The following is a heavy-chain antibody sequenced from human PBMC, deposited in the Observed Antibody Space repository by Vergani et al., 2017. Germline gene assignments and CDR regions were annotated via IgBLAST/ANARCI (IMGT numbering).Heavy chain of an antibody. J-gene: IGHJ6*02. CDR1: GFTVSSNY. Sequence: EVQLVESGGGLVQPGGSLRLSCAASGFTVSSNYMSWVRQAPGKGLEWVSVIYSGGSTYYADSVKGRFTISRDNAKNTLYLQMNSMRAEDTAVYYCARDGRWELPYYYYGMDVWGQGTTVTVS. CDR2: IYSGGST. D-gene: IGHD1-26*01. V-gene: IGHV3-66*02. CDR3: ARDGRWELPYYYYGMDV.